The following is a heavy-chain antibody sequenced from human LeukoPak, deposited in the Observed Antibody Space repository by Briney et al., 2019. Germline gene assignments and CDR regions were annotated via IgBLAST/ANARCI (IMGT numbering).Heavy chain of an antibody. D-gene: IGHD5-18*01. CDR3: ARGVQQWYFWDF. J-gene: IGHJ4*02. CDR1: GFTFTTYA. V-gene: IGHV3-33*01. Sequence: GRPLRLSCAASGFTFTTYAMHWVRQAPGKGLEWVAVVWFDGNYQDYADSVKGRFTVSRDNFKNTVYLQINSLRADDTAVYYCARGVQQWYFWDFWGQGTRVTVSS. CDR2: VWFDGNYQ.